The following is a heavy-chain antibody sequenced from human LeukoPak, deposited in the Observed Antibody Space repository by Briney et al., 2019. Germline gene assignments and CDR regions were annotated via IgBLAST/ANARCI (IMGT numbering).Heavy chain of an antibody. Sequence: GGSLRLSCAASGFTFSSYAMHWVRQAPGKGLEWVAVISYDGSNKYYADSVKGRFTISRDNSKNTLYLQMNSLRAEDTAVYYCAKDQPTDNWFDPWGQGTLVTVSS. CDR2: ISYDGSNK. CDR3: AKDQPTDNWFDP. V-gene: IGHV3-30*04. CDR1: GFTFSSYA. J-gene: IGHJ5*02.